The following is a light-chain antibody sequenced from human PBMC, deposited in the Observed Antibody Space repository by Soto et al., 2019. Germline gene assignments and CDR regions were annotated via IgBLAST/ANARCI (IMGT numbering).Light chain of an antibody. J-gene: IGKJ4*01. CDR2: DAS. V-gene: IGKV3-15*01. Sequence: EIVMTQSPVTLSVSPGERATLSCRTSQTIRSDSAWYQQKPGQAPRLLISDASTRATGIPARFNGSGSGTEFTLAISSLQSEDFAIYYCHQYNTWPLTFGGGTKVEIK. CDR3: HQYNTWPLT. CDR1: QTIRSD.